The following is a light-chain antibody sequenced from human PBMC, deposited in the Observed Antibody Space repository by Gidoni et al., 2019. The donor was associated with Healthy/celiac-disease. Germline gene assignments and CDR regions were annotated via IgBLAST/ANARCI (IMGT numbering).Light chain of an antibody. V-gene: IGKV3-11*01. Sequence: ELVLTQSPATLSLSPGERATLSCRASQSVSSYLAWYQQKPGQAPRLLIYDASNRATGIPARFSGSGSGTDFTLTISSLEPEDFAVYYCQQRSNWGFTFGPXTKVDIK. CDR1: QSVSSY. J-gene: IGKJ3*01. CDR2: DAS. CDR3: QQRSNWGFT.